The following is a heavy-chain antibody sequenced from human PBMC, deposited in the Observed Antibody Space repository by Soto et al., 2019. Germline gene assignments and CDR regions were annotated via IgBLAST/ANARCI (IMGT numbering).Heavy chain of an antibody. V-gene: IGHV6-1*01. D-gene: IGHD4-17*01. CDR1: WDSVCSHSAA. J-gene: IGHJ4*02. Sequence: QTLSLTCAISWDSVCSHSAACNWIRQSPSRGLEWLGRTYYRSKWYNDYAVSVKSRITINPDTSKNQFSLQLNSVTPEEKAVYYCARDDYGGLSTSLDYWGQGTQVTVSS. CDR2: TYYRSKWYN. CDR3: ARDDYGGLSTSLDY.